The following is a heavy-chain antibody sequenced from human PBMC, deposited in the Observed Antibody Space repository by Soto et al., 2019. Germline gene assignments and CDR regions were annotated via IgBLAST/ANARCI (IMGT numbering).Heavy chain of an antibody. V-gene: IGHV4-31*03. J-gene: IGHJ5*02. CDR2: IYYSGST. D-gene: IGHD2-15*01. CDR3: ARGKGYCSGGSCYWFDP. Sequence: PSETLSLTCTVSGGSISSGGYYWSWILHHPGKGLEWIGYIYYSGSTYYNPSLKSRVTISVDTSKNQFSLKLSSVTAADTAVYYCARGKGYCSGGSCYWFDPWGQGTLVTVSS. CDR1: GGSISSGGYY.